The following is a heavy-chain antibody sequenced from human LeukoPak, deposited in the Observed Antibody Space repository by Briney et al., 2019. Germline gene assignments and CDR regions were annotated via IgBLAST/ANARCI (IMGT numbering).Heavy chain of an antibody. J-gene: IGHJ4*02. V-gene: IGHV1-46*01. CDR2: INPSGGST. CDR1: GYIFTNYY. CDR3: ARDHGSAYYRAPRH. D-gene: IGHD3-10*01. Sequence: GASVKVSCKASGYIFTNYYMHWVRQAPGQGLEWMGTINPSGGSTTYAQKFQGRGTMTRDTSTSTVYMELSSLRSEDTAVYYCARDHGSAYYRAPRHWGQGTLVTVSS.